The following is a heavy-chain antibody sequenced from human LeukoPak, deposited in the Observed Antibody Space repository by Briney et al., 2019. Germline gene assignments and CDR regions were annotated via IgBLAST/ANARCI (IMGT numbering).Heavy chain of an antibody. J-gene: IGHJ6*04. CDR1: GGSISSYH. CDR3: ARRRDYRGTLDV. V-gene: IGHV4-4*07. D-gene: IGHD1-1*01. CDR2: IHTSGST. Sequence: SETLSLTCTVSGGSISSYHWSWIRQPAGKGLEWIGRIHTSGSTNYNPSLKSRVTMSVDTSKNQFSLKLSSVTAADTAVYYCARRRDYRGTLDVWGKGTTVTISS.